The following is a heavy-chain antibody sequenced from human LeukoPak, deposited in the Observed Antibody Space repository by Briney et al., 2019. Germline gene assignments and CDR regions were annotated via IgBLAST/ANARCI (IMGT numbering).Heavy chain of an antibody. CDR1: GFTFSSYG. Sequence: GRSLRLSCAASGFTFSSYGMHWVRQAPGKGLEWVAVIWYDGSNKYYADSVKGRFTISRDNSKNTLYLQMNSLRAEDTAVYYCAKEFGIGSSRNNWFDPWGQGTLVTVSS. CDR3: AKEFGIGSSRNNWFDP. CDR2: IWYDGSNK. D-gene: IGHD6-13*01. V-gene: IGHV3-33*06. J-gene: IGHJ5*02.